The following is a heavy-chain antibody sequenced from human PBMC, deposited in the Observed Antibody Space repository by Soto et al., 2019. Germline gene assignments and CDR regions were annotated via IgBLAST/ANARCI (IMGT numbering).Heavy chain of an antibody. D-gene: IGHD6-19*01. CDR3: AREKWLVRRNDPFDI. V-gene: IGHV1-3*01. CDR2: INAGNGNT. Sequence: ASVKVSCKASGYTFTSYAMHWVRQAPGQRLEWMGWINAGNGNTKYSQKFQGRVTITRDTSANTANMELSSLRSEDTAVYYCAREKWLVRRNDPFDIWGQGTMVTVSS. CDR1: GYTFTSYA. J-gene: IGHJ3*02.